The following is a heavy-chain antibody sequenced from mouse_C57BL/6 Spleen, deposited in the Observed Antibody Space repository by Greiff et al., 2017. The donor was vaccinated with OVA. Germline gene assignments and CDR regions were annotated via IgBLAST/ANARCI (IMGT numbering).Heavy chain of an antibody. J-gene: IGHJ1*03. D-gene: IGHD1-1*01. CDR1: GFSLTSYG. V-gene: IGHV2-2*01. CDR2: IWSGGST. CDR3: ARDYGSWYFDV. Sequence: VQLQESGPGLVQPSQSLSITCTVSGFSLTSYGVHWVRQSPGKGLEWLGVIWSGGSTDYNAAFISRLSISKDNSKSQVFFKMNSLQADDTAIYYCARDYGSWYFDVWGTGTTVTVSS.